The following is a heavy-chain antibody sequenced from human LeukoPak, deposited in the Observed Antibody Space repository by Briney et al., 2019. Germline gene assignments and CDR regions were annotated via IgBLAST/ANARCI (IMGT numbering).Heavy chain of an antibody. Sequence: GGSLRLSCAASGFTFSSCGMHWVRQAPGKGLEWVAVISYDGSNKYYADSVKGRFTISRDNSKNTLYLQMNSLRAEDTAVYYCAKEKWIQLWLLGSTTYYFDYWGQGTLVTVSS. CDR2: ISYDGSNK. CDR1: GFTFSSCG. D-gene: IGHD5-18*01. V-gene: IGHV3-30*18. CDR3: AKEKWIQLWLLGSTTYYFDY. J-gene: IGHJ4*02.